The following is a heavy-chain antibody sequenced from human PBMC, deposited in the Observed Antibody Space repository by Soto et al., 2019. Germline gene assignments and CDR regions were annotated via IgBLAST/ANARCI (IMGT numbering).Heavy chain of an antibody. CDR2: IYYSGST. J-gene: IGHJ5*02. CDR3: ARQVGDYANNNWFDP. CDR1: GGSISSYY. D-gene: IGHD4-17*01. V-gene: IGHV4-59*08. Sequence: SETLSLTCTVSGGSISSYYWSWIRQPPGKGLEWIGYIYYSGSTNYNPSLKSRVTISVDTSKNQFSLKLSSVTAADTAVYYCARQVGDYANNNWFDPWGQGTMVTVS.